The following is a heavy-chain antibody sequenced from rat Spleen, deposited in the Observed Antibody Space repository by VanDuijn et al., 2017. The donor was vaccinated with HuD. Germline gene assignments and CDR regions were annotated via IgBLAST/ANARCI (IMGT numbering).Heavy chain of an antibody. J-gene: IGHJ2*01. V-gene: IGHV5-19*01. Sequence: EVQLVESGGGLVQPGRSMKLSCAASGFTFSNYGMAWVRQAPTKGLEWVASISSSGGSTYYRGSVKGRFTISRDNTKSTLYLQMDSLRSDDTATYYCATEELGRGYFDYWGQGVMVTVSS. D-gene: IGHD4-3*01. CDR3: ATEELGRGYFDY. CDR2: ISSSGGST. CDR1: GFTFSNYG.